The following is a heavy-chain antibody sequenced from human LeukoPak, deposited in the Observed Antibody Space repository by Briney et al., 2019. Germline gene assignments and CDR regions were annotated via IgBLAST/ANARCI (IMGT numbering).Heavy chain of an antibody. CDR3: ASWDYYDSSGYYSFDY. J-gene: IGHJ4*02. V-gene: IGHV3-23*01. CDR2: ISGSGGST. Sequence: HPGGSLRLSCAASGFTFSSYAMSWVRQAPGKGLEWVSAISGSGGSTYYADSVKGRFTISRDNSKNTLYLQMNSLRAEDTAVYYRASWDYYDSSGYYSFDYWGQGTLVTVSS. CDR1: GFTFSSYA. D-gene: IGHD3-22*01.